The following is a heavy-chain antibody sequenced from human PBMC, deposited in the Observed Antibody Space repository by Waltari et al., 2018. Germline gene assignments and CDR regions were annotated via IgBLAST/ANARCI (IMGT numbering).Heavy chain of an antibody. CDR1: GFTFSKLW. D-gene: IGHD3-3*01. Sequence: VQLVESGGNLVKAGGSLRLSCEVSGFTFSKLWLSWVRQAPGKGVEWVGRIKSKIDGGTTDDAAPVRGRFTISRDDSKNMCYLEMDSLKTEDTAVYYCAGGPGTYWSGLLDYWGQGTLVTVSS. V-gene: IGHV3-15*01. CDR2: IKSKIDGGTT. CDR3: AGGPGTYWSGLLDY. J-gene: IGHJ4*02.